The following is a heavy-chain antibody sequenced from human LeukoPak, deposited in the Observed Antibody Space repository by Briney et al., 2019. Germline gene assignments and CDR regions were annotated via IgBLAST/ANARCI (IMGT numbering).Heavy chain of an antibody. CDR2: IMWRSGST. D-gene: IGHD3-10*01. V-gene: IGHV3-9*02. Sequence: GGSLRLSCAVSGFTSDDHAMHWVRQASGKGLEWVAGIMWRSGSTGYGDSVKGRFTISRDNAKKSLYLQMNGLRVEDTAFYYCTKDLTPGGADVWGQGTTVTVSS. J-gene: IGHJ6*02. CDR3: TKDLTPGGADV. CDR1: GFTSDDHA.